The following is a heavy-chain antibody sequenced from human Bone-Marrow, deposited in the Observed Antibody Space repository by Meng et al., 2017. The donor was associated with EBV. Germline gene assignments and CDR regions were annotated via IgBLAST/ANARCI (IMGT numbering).Heavy chain of an antibody. Sequence: EVHLVESGGAVVQPGGSLRLSCAVSGFTFSRYWMHWVRQATGKGLVWISRINENGGITTYADSVRGRFTISRDNTKNTLYLQINKVRVEDTAVYFCSRDLAGPYDDWGQGTLVTVSS. V-gene: IGHV3-74*01. CDR1: GFTFSRYW. CDR2: INENGGIT. CDR3: SRDLAGPYDD. J-gene: IGHJ4*02.